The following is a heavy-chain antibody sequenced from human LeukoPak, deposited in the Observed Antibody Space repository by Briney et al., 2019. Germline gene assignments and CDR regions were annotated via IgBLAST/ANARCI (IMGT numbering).Heavy chain of an antibody. CDR2: INPNSGGT. V-gene: IGHV1-2*04. CDR3: ARSSHYYYYYGMDV. D-gene: IGHD6-6*01. Sequence: ASVKVSCKASGYTFTGYYMHWVRQAPGQGLEWMGWINPNSGGTNYAQKFQGWVTMTRDTSISTAYMELSRLRSDDTAVYYCARSSHYYYYYGMDVWGQGTTVTVSS. J-gene: IGHJ6*02. CDR1: GYTFTGYY.